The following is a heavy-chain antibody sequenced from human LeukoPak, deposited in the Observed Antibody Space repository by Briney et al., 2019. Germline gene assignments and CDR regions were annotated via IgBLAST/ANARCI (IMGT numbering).Heavy chain of an antibody. D-gene: IGHD2-21*01. J-gene: IGHJ4*02. V-gene: IGHV3-23*01. CDR2: LSGSGGST. Sequence: GGSLRLSCAVSGFTFSNYAMNWVRQAPGKGLEWVSTLSGSGGSTYYVDSVKGRFTISRDNSKNTLYLQMNSLRAEDTAVYYCARGNTYFDYWGQGTLVTVSS. CDR1: GFTFSNYA. CDR3: ARGNTYFDY.